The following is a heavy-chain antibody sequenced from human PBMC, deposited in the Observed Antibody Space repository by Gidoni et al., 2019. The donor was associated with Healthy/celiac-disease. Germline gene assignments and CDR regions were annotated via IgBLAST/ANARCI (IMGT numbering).Heavy chain of an antibody. CDR3: AKPGYCSGGSCYLEYYYYYYGMDV. J-gene: IGHJ6*02. Sequence: EVQLVESGGGLVQPGGSLRLSCAASGFTFSSYAMSWVRQDPGKGLELVSASSGSGGSTYYADSVKGRFTISRDNSKNTLYLQMNSLRAEDTAVYYCAKPGYCSGGSCYLEYYYYYYGMDVWGQGTTVTVSS. CDR2: SSGSGGST. CDR1: GFTFSSYA. D-gene: IGHD2-15*01. V-gene: IGHV3-23*04.